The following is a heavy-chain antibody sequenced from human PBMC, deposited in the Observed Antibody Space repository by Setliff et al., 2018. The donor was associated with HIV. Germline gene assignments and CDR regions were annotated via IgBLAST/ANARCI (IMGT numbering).Heavy chain of an antibody. J-gene: IGHJ4*02. V-gene: IGHV4-39*01. CDR1: GGSISTYY. D-gene: IGHD3-16*02. CDR2: IYYSGNT. Sequence: PSETLSLTCTVSGGSISTYYWGWLRQPPGKGLEWIGSIYYSGNTYYNPSLKSRVTISVDTSKNQFSLKLSSVTAADTAVYHCARRVILSYGYYFDYWGQGTLVTVSS. CDR3: ARRVILSYGYYFDY.